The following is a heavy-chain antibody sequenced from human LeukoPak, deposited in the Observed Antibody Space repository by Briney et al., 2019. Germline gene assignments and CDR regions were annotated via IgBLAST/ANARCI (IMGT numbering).Heavy chain of an antibody. J-gene: IGHJ4*02. CDR2: ISGYAGST. Sequence: GGPLRLSCAASVFTFDDYAMHGVRRAPAKGREWVSLISGYAGSTYYADSVKGRYTTSRDNSKNSLYLQMNSLRTEDPALYYCARDSAGYSSSKQDYWGQGTLVTVSS. CDR1: VFTFDDYA. D-gene: IGHD6-6*01. V-gene: IGHV3-43*02. CDR3: ARDSAGYSSSKQDY.